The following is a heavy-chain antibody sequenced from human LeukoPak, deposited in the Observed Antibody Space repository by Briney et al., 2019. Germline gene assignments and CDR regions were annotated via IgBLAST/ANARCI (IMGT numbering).Heavy chain of an antibody. CDR2: IYTSGST. CDR1: GGSISSVNFY. J-gene: IGHJ4*02. Sequence: SETLSLTCTVSGGSISSVNFYWSWIRQPAGKGLEWIGRIYTSGSTNYNPSLKSRVTISVDTSKNQFSLKLSSVTAADTAVYYCARRKNLGINSWEDYWGQGTLVTVSS. V-gene: IGHV4-61*02. CDR3: ARRKNLGINSWEDY. D-gene: IGHD1-26*01.